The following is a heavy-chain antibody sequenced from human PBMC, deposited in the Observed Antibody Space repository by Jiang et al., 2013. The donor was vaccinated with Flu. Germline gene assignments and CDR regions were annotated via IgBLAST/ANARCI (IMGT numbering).Heavy chain of an antibody. CDR1: GGSFSGYY. D-gene: IGHD1-14*01. Sequence: LLKPSETLSLTCAVYGGSFSGYYWNWIRQPPGKGLEWIGYIYYSGSINYNPSLKSRVTISVDTSKNQFSLKLSSVTAADTAVYYCALGRLGIGGIDYWGQGTLVTVSS. J-gene: IGHJ4*02. V-gene: IGHV4-34*11. CDR2: IYYSGSI. CDR3: ALGRLGIGGIDY.